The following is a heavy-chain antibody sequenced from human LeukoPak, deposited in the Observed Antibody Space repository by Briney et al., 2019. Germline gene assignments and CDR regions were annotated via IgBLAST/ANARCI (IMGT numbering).Heavy chain of an antibody. CDR3: ARDLGGDSNY. D-gene: IGHD2-21*02. CDR2: IYSGGDT. CDR1: GFTVSSNY. J-gene: IGHJ4*02. V-gene: IGHV3-53*01. Sequence: GGSLRLSCAASGFTVSSNYMTWVSQAPGKGLEWVSVIYSGGDTYHADSVKGRFTISRDNSKNTPYLQMNSLRAEDTAVYYCARDLGGDSNYWGQGTLVTVSS.